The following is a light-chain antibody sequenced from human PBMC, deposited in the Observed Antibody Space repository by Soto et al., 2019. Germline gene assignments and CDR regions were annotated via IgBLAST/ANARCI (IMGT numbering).Light chain of an antibody. CDR2: TAS. V-gene: IGKV1-6*01. Sequence: AIPMTQSPSSLSAAVGDRVTITCRASQDIRSELGWYQQKPGKAPKVLIYTASTLQSGVPARFSGSGSGTEFTLAITSLQPEDFATYYCLQDYNYPMTFGGRTRVEIK. CDR1: QDIRSE. J-gene: IGKJ4*01. CDR3: LQDYNYPMT.